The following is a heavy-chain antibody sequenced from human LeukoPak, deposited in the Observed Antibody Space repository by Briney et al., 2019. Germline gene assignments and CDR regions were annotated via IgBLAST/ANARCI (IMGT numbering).Heavy chain of an antibody. V-gene: IGHV4-59*01. CDR1: RGFISDYY. D-gene: IGHD1-14*01. CDR3: AEGYNPYYFDY. Sequence: PSETLSLTCTVSRGFISDYYWSWFRQPPGKGLEWVGYINYNGATNYNPSLNSRVAISIDTSKKQFSLKLSSVTAADTAVYYCAEGYNPYYFDYWGQGALVTVSS. CDR2: INYNGAT. J-gene: IGHJ4*02.